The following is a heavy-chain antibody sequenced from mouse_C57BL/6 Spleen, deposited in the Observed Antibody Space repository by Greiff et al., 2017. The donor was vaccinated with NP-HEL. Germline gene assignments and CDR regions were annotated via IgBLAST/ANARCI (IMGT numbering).Heavy chain of an antibody. CDR2: ISSGSSTI. CDR1: GFTFSDYG. J-gene: IGHJ4*01. CDR3: ARYLGPYAMDY. Sequence: EVKLVESGGGLVKPGGSLKLSCAASGFTFSDYGMHWVRQAPEKGLEWVAYISSGSSTIYYADTVKGRFPISRDNAKNTLFLQMTSLRSEDTAMYYCARYLGPYAMDYWGQGTSVTVSS. D-gene: IGHD3-1*01. V-gene: IGHV5-17*01.